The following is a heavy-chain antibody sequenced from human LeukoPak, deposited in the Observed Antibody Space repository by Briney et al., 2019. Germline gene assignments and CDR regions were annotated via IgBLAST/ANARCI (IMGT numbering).Heavy chain of an antibody. J-gene: IGHJ4*02. Sequence: PSETLSLTCTVSGGSISSNHYYWGWVRQPPGKGLEWIGRIFYSGSIYFNPVLESRVTISVDTSKNQFSLHLNSMSAADTAVYYCATIYCSSTSCPFDYWGQGTLVAVSS. D-gene: IGHD2-2*01. V-gene: IGHV4-39*07. CDR3: ATIYCSSTSCPFDY. CDR2: IFYSGSI. CDR1: GGSISSNHYY.